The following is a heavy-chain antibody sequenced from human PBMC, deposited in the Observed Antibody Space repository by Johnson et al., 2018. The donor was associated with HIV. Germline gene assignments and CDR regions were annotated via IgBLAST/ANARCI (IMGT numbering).Heavy chain of an antibody. CDR3: ARDGVYSSPHDAFDI. J-gene: IGHJ3*02. V-gene: IGHV3-13*01. CDR1: GFTFSSYD. Sequence: VQLVESGGGVVQPGRSLRLSCAASGFTFSSYDMHWVRQATGKGLEWVSAIGTAGDTYYPGSVEGRFTISRDNAKNSLYLQMDNLRPEDTAVYYCARDGVYSSPHDAFDIWGQGTMVTVAS. D-gene: IGHD6-13*01. CDR2: IGTAGDT.